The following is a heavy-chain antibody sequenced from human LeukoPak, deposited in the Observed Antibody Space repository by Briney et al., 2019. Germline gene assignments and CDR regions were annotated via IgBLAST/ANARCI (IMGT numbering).Heavy chain of an antibody. Sequence: SSETLSLTCTVSGGSISGSYWSWIRQPPGKGLEWIAYMCNSGSTNYNPSLKSRVTISIDTSKNQFSLKLSSLTAADTAIYYCARGIESYGDYGYWGQGILVTVSS. CDR1: GGSISGSY. CDR3: ARGIESYGDYGY. J-gene: IGHJ4*02. V-gene: IGHV4-59*01. CDR2: MCNSGST. D-gene: IGHD4-17*01.